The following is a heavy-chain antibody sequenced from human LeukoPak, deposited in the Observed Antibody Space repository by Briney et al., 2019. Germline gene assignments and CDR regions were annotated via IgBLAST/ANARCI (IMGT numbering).Heavy chain of an antibody. D-gene: IGHD2-2*02. Sequence: GGSLRPSCAASGFTFSSYAMSWVRQAPGKGLEWVSAISGSGGSTYYADSVKGRFTISRDNSKNTLYLQMNSLRAEDTAVYYCAKGTVSADIVVVPAAINIDYWGQGTLVTVSS. CDR1: GFTFSSYA. CDR3: AKGTVSADIVVVPAAINIDY. V-gene: IGHV3-23*01. J-gene: IGHJ4*02. CDR2: ISGSGGST.